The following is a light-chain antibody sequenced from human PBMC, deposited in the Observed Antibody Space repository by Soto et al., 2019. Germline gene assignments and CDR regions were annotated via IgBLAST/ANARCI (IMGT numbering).Light chain of an antibody. J-gene: IGKJ5*01. Sequence: DIQMTQSPSPLSASVGDRVTITCRASQSISSLLAWYQQKPGKAPKLLIYKASSLESGVPSRFSGSGSGTEFTLTISSLQPDDFATYYCQQYNSYPITFAQGTRLEIK. CDR1: QSISSL. CDR3: QQYNSYPIT. CDR2: KAS. V-gene: IGKV1-5*03.